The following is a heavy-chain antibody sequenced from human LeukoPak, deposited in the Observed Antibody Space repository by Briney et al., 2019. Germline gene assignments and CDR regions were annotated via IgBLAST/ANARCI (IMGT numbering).Heavy chain of an antibody. CDR3: ARAAWDTSMVTFDY. J-gene: IGHJ4*02. V-gene: IGHV1-2*06. Sequence: ASVKVSCKASGYTFTGYYMHWVRQAPGQGLEWIGRINSNSGGTNYEQKFQGRVTMTRDTSLSTAYMEMSRLRSNGTACYYCARAAWDTSMVTFDYWGQGTLVNVSS. D-gene: IGHD5-18*01. CDR2: INSNSGGT. CDR1: GYTFTGYY.